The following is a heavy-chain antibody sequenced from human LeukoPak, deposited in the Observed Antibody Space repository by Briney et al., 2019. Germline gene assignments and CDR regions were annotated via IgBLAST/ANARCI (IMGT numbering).Heavy chain of an antibody. D-gene: IGHD5-18*01. CDR2: NNHSGST. Sequence: RSSETLSLTCAVYGGSFSGDYWSWIRQSPGKGLEWIGENNHSGSTNYNPSLKSRVTVSVDTSKNQFSLNLSSVTAADTAVYYRARNSYSYGYLTGYYFDFWGQGSLVTVSS. J-gene: IGHJ4*02. CDR1: GGSFSGDY. CDR3: ARNSYSYGYLTGYYFDF. V-gene: IGHV4-34*01.